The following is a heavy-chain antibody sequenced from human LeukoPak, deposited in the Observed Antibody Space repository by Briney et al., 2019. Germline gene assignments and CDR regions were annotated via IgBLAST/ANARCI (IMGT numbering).Heavy chain of an antibody. CDR3: ARARYSYALNFDY. CDR2: IYYSGST. Sequence: ASETLSLTCTVSGGSISSYYWSWIRQPPGKGLEWIGYIYYSGSTNYNPSLKSRVTISVDTSKNQFSLKLSSVTAADTAVYYCARARYSYALNFDYWGQGTLVTVSS. D-gene: IGHD5-18*01. J-gene: IGHJ4*02. CDR1: GGSISSYY. V-gene: IGHV4-59*01.